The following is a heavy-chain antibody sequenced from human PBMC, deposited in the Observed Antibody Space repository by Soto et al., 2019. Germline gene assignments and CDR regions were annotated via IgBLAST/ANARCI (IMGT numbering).Heavy chain of an antibody. CDR2: ISYDGSNK. CDR1: GFTFSSYA. D-gene: IGHD4-4*01. V-gene: IGHV3-30-3*01. Sequence: PGGSLRLSCAASGFTFSSYAMHWVRQAPGKGLEWVAVISYDGSNKYYADSVKGRFTISRDNSKNTLYLQMNSLRAEDTAVYYCATWFYRAYSNYVVSSDYFDYWGQGTLVTVSS. J-gene: IGHJ4*02. CDR3: ATWFYRAYSNYVVSSDYFDY.